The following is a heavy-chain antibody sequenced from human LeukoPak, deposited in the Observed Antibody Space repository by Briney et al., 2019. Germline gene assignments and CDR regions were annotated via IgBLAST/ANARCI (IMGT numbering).Heavy chain of an antibody. CDR1: GYTFTSYY. D-gene: IGHD6-13*01. J-gene: IGHJ4*02. CDR3: ARDNGYSYGPRIAAAGTQFDY. V-gene: IGHV1-46*01. CDR2: INPSGGST. Sequence: EASVKVSCKASGYTFTSYYMHWVRQAPGQGLEWMGIINPSGGSTSYAQKFQGRVTMTRDTSTSTVYVELSSLRSEDTAVYYCARDNGYSYGPRIAAAGTQFDYWGQGTLVTVSS.